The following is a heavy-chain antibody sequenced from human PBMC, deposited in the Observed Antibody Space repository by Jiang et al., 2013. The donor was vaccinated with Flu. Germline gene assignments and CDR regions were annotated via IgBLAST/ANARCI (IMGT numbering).Heavy chain of an antibody. V-gene: IGHV3-33*06. D-gene: IGHD2-2*01. J-gene: IGHJ4*02. Sequence: SSYGMHWVRQAPGKGLEWVAVIWYDGSNKYYADSVKGRFTISRDNSKNTLYLQMNSLRAEDTAVYYCAKDLGGFPPTSSFDYWGQGTLVTVSS. CDR2: IWYDGSNK. CDR1: SSYG. CDR3: AKDLGGFPPTSSFDY.